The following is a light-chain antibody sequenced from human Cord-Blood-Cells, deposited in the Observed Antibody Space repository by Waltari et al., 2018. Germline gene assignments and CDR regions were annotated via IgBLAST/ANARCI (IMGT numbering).Light chain of an antibody. CDR3: SSYTSSSTLV. CDR2: EVS. Sequence: QSALTQPASVSGSPGQSITISCTGTSSDVGGYNYVSWYQQHPGKAPKLMIYEVSNRHSGGSNRFSGSESGNTASLTISGLQAEDEADYYCSSYTSSSTLVFGTGTKVTVL. J-gene: IGLJ1*01. V-gene: IGLV2-14*01. CDR1: SSDVGGYNY.